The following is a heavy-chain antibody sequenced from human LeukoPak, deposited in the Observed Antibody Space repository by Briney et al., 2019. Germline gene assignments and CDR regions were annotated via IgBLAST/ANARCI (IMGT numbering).Heavy chain of an antibody. D-gene: IGHD6-13*01. Sequence: SETLSLTCVVYGGSFSGYYWSWIRQPPGKGLEWIGEINHSGSTNYNPSLKSRVTISVDTSKNQFSLKLSSVTAADTAVYYCARAPSSGAGYSSSWYDYWGQGTLVTVSS. CDR1: GGSFSGYY. CDR2: INHSGST. V-gene: IGHV4-34*01. J-gene: IGHJ4*02. CDR3: ARAPSSGAGYSSSWYDY.